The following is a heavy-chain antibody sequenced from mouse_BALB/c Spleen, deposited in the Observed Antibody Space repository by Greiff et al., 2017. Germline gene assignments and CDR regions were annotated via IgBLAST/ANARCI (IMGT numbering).Heavy chain of an antibody. D-gene: IGHD1-2*01. J-gene: IGHJ4*01. CDR2: ISSGGSYT. V-gene: IGHV5-9-4*01. CDR3: ARLRLPYAMDY. CDR1: GFTFSSYA. Sequence: EVMLVESGGGLVKPGGSLKLSCAASGFTFSSYAMSWVRQSPEKRLEWVAEISSGGSYTYYPDTVTGRFTISRDNAKNTLYLEMSSLRSEDTAMYYCARLRLPYAMDYWGQGTSVTVSS.